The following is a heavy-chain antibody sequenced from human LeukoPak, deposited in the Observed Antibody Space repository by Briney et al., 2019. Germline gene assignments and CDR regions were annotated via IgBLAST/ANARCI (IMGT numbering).Heavy chain of an antibody. CDR1: GFTFSSYS. D-gene: IGHD6-19*01. J-gene: IGHJ4*02. CDR2: ISSSSSTI. Sequence: PGGSLRLSCAASGFTFSSYSMNWVRQAPGKGLEWVSYISSSSSTIYYADSVKGRFTISRDNSKNMIYLEMSSLKAEDTAVYYCARERNLEIAVAGTIFDYWGQGTLVTVSS. CDR3: ARERNLEIAVAGTIFDY. V-gene: IGHV3-48*01.